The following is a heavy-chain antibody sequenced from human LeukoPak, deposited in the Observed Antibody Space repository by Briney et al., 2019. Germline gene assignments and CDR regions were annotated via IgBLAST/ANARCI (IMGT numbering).Heavy chain of an antibody. D-gene: IGHD2-2*01. V-gene: IGHV3-48*04. CDR3: ARVGCSSTSCYVESEVHDAFDI. Sequence: PGGSLRLSCAVSGFTFSTKSMNWVRQAPGKGLEWVSYITADSGTIYYADSVKGRFTISRDNAKSSLYLQMNSLRAEDTAVYYCARVGCSSTSCYVESEVHDAFDIWGQGTMVTVSS. J-gene: IGHJ3*02. CDR2: ITADSGTI. CDR1: GFTFSTKS.